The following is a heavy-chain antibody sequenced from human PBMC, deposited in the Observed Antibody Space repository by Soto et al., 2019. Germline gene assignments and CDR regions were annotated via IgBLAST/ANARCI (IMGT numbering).Heavy chain of an antibody. CDR3: ARDYGRLRPLGYYFDY. CDR1: GFTFSSYG. D-gene: IGHD5-12*01. J-gene: IGHJ4*02. CDR2: IWYDGSNK. V-gene: IGHV3-33*01. Sequence: QVQLVESGGGVVQPGRSLRLSCAASGFTFSSYGMHWVRQAPGKGLEWVAVIWYDGSNKYYADSVKGRFTISRDNSKNTLYLQMNSLRAEDTAVYYCARDYGRLRPLGYYFDYWGQGTLVTVSS.